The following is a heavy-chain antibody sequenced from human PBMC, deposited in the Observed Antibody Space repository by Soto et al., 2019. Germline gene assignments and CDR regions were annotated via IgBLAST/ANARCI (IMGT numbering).Heavy chain of an antibody. V-gene: IGHV3-21*01. CDR1: GLTFSSYR. CDR3: ARATCSSTSCQPGGYYYYMDV. J-gene: IGHJ6*03. D-gene: IGHD2-2*01. CDR2: ISSSSSYI. Sequence: PGGSLRLSCAASGLTFSSYRMNWVRQAPGKGLEWVSSISSSSSYIYYADSVKGRFTISRDNAKNSLYLQMNSLRAEDTAVYYCARATCSSTSCQPGGYYYYMDVWGKGTTVTVSS.